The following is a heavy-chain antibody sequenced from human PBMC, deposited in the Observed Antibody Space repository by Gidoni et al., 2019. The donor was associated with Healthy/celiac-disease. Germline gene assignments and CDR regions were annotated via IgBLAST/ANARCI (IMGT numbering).Heavy chain of an antibody. CDR2: ISSSSSYI. D-gene: IGHD3-10*01. CDR3: ARDPGFPRGRVDY. J-gene: IGHJ4*02. CDR1: GFPFSSYS. Sequence: EVQLVESGGGLVKPGGSLRLSCPSSGFPFSSYSMNWVRQAPGKGLEWVSSISSSSSYIYYADSVKGRFTISRDNAKNSLYLQMNSLRAEDTAVYYCARDPGFPRGRVDYWGQGTLVTVSS. V-gene: IGHV3-21*01.